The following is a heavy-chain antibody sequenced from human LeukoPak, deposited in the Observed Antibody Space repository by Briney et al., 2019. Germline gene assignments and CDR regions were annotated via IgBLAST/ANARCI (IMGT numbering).Heavy chain of an antibody. CDR3: VKGLRPSFTSDAFDI. CDR1: RFNFSMYS. J-gene: IGHJ3*02. V-gene: IGHV3-23*01. CDR2: ISSRGGST. Sequence: PGGSLRLSCSASRFNFSMYSMSWVRQAPGKGLEWVSSISSRGGSTYYVDSVQGRFTISRDNSKSTLFFQLDHVRAEDTAFYYCVKGLRPSFTSDAFDIWGQGTLVTVNS. D-gene: IGHD2/OR15-2a*01.